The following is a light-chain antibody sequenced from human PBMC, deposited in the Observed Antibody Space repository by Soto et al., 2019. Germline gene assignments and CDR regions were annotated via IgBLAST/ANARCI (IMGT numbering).Light chain of an antibody. J-gene: IGLJ2*01. Sequence: QSVMTQPPSVSGAPGQRVTISCTGSGSNIGAGYDVHWYQHLPGAAPKLLIYNNNNRASGVPDRFSGSKSGTSASLAISGLQSEDEADYYCQSYDRSLRVVFGGGTKLTVL. CDR2: NNN. V-gene: IGLV1-40*01. CDR1: GSNIGAGYD. CDR3: QSYDRSLRVV.